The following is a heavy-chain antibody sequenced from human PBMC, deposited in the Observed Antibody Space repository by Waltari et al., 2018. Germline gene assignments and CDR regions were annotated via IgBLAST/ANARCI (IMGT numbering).Heavy chain of an antibody. CDR3: ARDGEQWLVPGQAGAFDI. D-gene: IGHD6-19*01. V-gene: IGHV1-46*01. CDR2: INPSGGST. Sequence: QVQLVQSGAAVKKPGASVKVSCKASGYTFTSYYMHWVRQAPGQGLEWMGIINPSGGSTSYAQKFQGRVTMTRDTSTSTVYMELSSLRSEDTAVYYCARDGEQWLVPGQAGAFDIWGQGTMVTVSS. CDR1: GYTFTSYY. J-gene: IGHJ3*02.